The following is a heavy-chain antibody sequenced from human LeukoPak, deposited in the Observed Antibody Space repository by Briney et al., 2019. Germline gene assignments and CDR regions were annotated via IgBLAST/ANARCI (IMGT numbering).Heavy chain of an antibody. D-gene: IGHD6-13*01. CDR3: ARDGSIAAAGYFDY. J-gene: IGHJ4*02. CDR2: INPNSGGT. CDR1: GYTFTGYY. V-gene: IGHV1-2*02. Sequence: ASVKVSRKASGYTFTGYYMHWVRQAPGQGLEWMGWINPNSGGTNYAQKFQGRVTMTRDTSISTAYMELSRLRSDDTAVYYCARDGSIAAAGYFDYWGQGTLVTVSS.